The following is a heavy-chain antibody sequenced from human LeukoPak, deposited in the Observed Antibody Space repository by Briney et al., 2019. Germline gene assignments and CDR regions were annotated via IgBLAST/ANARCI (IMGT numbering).Heavy chain of an antibody. V-gene: IGHV4-59*08. D-gene: IGHD3-22*01. CDR2: IYYSGST. J-gene: IGHJ4*02. CDR3: ARARVYDSSGYYFGKRATYFDY. Sequence: PSETLSLTCTVSGGSISSYYWSWIRQPPGKGLEWIGYIYYSGSTKYNPSLKSRVTISVDTSKNQFSLKLSSVTAADTAVYYCARARVYDSSGYYFGKRATYFDYWGQGTLVTVSS. CDR1: GGSISSYY.